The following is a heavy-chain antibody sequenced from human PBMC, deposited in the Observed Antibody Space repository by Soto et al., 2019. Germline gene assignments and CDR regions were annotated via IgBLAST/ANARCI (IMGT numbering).Heavy chain of an antibody. V-gene: IGHV5-51*01. CDR3: ARCASTGSLDWFDP. CDR1: GYSFTNYW. CDR2: IYPGDSDT. J-gene: IGHJ5*02. Sequence: GESLKISCKGSGYSFTNYWIGWVRQMPGKGLEWMGIIYPGDSDTRYSPSFQGQVTISADKSITTAYLQWSSLKASDTAIYYCARCASTGSLDWFDPWGQGTLVTVSS. D-gene: IGHD2-8*02.